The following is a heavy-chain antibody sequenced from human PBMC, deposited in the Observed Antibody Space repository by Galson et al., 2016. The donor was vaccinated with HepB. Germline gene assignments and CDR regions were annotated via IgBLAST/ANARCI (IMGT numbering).Heavy chain of an antibody. D-gene: IGHD1-26*01. J-gene: IGHJ6*04. CDR3: VQGSTAPAV. CDR2: ISRSGDST. V-gene: IGHV3-23*01. Sequence: SLRLSCAASGFTFSNYGMTWVRQAPGEGLEVVSSISRSGDSTDYADSVKGRFTTSRDNSKNTLSPQMNSLRAEDTAVYYCVQGSTAPAVWGKGTTVTVSS. CDR1: GFTFSNYG.